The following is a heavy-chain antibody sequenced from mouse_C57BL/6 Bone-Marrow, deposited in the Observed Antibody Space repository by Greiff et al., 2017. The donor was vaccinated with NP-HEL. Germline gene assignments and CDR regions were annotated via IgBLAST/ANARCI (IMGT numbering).Heavy chain of an antibody. CDR2: IDPANGNT. J-gene: IGHJ1*03. CDR1: GFNIKNTY. V-gene: IGHV14-3*01. CDR3: AHDGYYLAWYFDV. D-gene: IGHD2-3*01. Sequence: EVKLVESVAELVRPGASVKLSCTASGFNIKNTYMHWVKQRPEQGLEWIGRIDPANGNTKYAPKFQGKATITADTSSNTAYLQLSSLTSEDTAIYYCAHDGYYLAWYFDVWGTGTTVTVSS.